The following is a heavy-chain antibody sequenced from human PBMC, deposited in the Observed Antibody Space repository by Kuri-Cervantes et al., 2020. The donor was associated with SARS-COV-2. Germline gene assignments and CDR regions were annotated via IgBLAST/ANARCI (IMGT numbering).Heavy chain of an antibody. CDR1: GGSISSHY. J-gene: IGHJ4*02. CDR2: VYDSGST. D-gene: IGHD3-16*01. V-gene: IGHV4-59*08. Sequence: AESLSLSCTVSGGSISSHYWSWIRQPPGKGLEWIGYVYDSGSTNYNPSLKSRATISVHTSKNQFSRKLSSVTAADTAVYYCARQSMLSRSHEYWGQGTLVTVSS. CDR3: ARQSMLSRSHEY.